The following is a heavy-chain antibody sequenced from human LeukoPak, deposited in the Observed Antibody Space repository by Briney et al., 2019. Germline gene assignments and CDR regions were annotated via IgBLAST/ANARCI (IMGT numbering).Heavy chain of an antibody. J-gene: IGHJ4*02. CDR3: ARSSANWALLEDY. CDR1: GFTFSSYG. Sequence: GGSLRLSCAASGFTFSSYGMHWVRQAPGKGLEWVAVIWYDGSNKYYADSVKGRFTISRDNSKNTLYLQMNSLRAEDTAVYYCARSSANWALLEDYWGQGTLVTVSS. V-gene: IGHV3-33*01. D-gene: IGHD7-27*01. CDR2: IWYDGSNK.